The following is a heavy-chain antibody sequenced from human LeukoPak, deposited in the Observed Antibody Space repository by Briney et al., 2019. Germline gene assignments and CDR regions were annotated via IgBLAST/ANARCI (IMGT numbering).Heavy chain of an antibody. CDR1: GFTFTSSA. D-gene: IGHD1-1*01. CDR3: AANSPTTGTRKRYFDY. V-gene: IGHV1-58*01. CDR2: IVVGSGNT. J-gene: IGHJ4*02. Sequence: SVKVSCKASGFTFTSSAVQWVRQARGQRLEWIGWIVVGSGNTNYAQKFQGRVTITRDMSTSTAYMELSSLRSEDTAVYYCAANSPTTGTRKRYFDYWGQGTLVTVSS.